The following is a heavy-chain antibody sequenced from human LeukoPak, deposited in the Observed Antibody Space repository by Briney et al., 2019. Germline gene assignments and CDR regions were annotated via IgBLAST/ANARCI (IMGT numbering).Heavy chain of an antibody. Sequence: GGSLRLSCAASGFTFSSNYMSWVRQAPGKGLEWVSVIYSGGSTYYTDSVKGRFTISRDKSKNTLYLQMNSLRAEDTAVYYCARELWRYSYGGIDYWGQGTLVSVSS. V-gene: IGHV3-66*01. CDR3: ARELWRYSYGGIDY. CDR1: GFTFSSNY. CDR2: IYSGGST. J-gene: IGHJ4*02. D-gene: IGHD5-18*01.